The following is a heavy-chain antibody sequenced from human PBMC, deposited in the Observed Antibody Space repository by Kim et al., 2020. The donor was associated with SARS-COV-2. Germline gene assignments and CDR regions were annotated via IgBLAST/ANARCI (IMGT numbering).Heavy chain of an antibody. V-gene: IGHV1-18*01. J-gene: IGHJ4*02. CDR1: GYTFTSYG. CDR3: ARSGRKYYYDSSGYGY. Sequence: ASVKVSCKASGYTFTSYGISWVRQAPGQGLEWMGWISAYNGNTNYAQKLQGRVTMTTDTSTSTAYMELRSLRSDDTAVYYCARSGRKYYYDSSGYGYWGQGTLVTVSS. CDR2: ISAYNGNT. D-gene: IGHD3-22*01.